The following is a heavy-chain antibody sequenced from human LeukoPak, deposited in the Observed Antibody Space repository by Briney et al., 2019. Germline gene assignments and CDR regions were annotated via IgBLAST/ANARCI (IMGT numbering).Heavy chain of an antibody. D-gene: IGHD1-1*01. CDR1: GGSFSDYD. J-gene: IGHJ4*02. V-gene: IGHV4-34*01. CDR3: ARYVPVKTGTTRASFDY. Sequence: SETLSLTCSVYGGSFSDYDWSWIRQPPGKGLEWIGEINQSGSTNENPSLKSRVTMSVDTSKSQFSLNLRSETATDTAVYYCARYVPVKTGTTRASFDYWGQGILVTVSS. CDR2: INQSGST.